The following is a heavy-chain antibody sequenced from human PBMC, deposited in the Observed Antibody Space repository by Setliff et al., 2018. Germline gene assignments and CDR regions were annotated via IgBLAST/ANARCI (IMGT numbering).Heavy chain of an antibody. V-gene: IGHV4-34*01. CDR2: INHSGST. CDR1: GGPFSSYY. Sequence: PSETLSLTCAVYGGPFSSYYWSWIRQPPGKGLEWIGEINHSGSTNYNPSLKSRVTISVDTSKNQFSLKLSSVTAADTAVYYCARVVGATFDYWGQGTLVTVSS. J-gene: IGHJ4*02. D-gene: IGHD1-26*01. CDR3: ARVVGATFDY.